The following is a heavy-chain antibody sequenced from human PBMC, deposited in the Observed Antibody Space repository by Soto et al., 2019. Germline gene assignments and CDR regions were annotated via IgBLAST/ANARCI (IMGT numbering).Heavy chain of an antibody. V-gene: IGHV3-30*18. J-gene: IGHJ6*02. CDR3: AKAEGYSYGVYYYYYGMDV. Sequence: QVQLVESGGGVVQPGRSLRLSCAASGFTFSSYGMHWVRQAPGKGLEWVAVISYDGSNKYYADSVKGRFTISRDNSKNPLYLQRNSLRAEDTAVYYCAKAEGYSYGVYYYYYGMDVWGQGTTVTVSS. CDR2: ISYDGSNK. CDR1: GFTFSSYG. D-gene: IGHD5-18*01.